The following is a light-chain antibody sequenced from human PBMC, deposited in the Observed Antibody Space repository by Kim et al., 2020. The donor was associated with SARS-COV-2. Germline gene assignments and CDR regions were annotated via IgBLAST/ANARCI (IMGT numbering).Light chain of an antibody. CDR3: QQYNRSPWT. CDR1: QSVSNDY. CDR2: GAS. Sequence: EIVLTQSPGTLSLSTGESATLSCRASQSVSNDYLAWYQQKPGQAPRLLMYGASSRATGVPDRFSGSGSETDFTLTISRLEPDDFAVYYCQQYNRSPWTFGEGTKVDIK. V-gene: IGKV3-20*01. J-gene: IGKJ1*01.